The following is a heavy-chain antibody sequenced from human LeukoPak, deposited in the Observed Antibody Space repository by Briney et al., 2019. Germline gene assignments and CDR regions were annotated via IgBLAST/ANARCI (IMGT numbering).Heavy chain of an antibody. Sequence: ASMKVSCKASGYTFTGYYMHWVRQAPGQGLEWMGWINPNSGGTNYAQKFQGRVTMTRDTSISTAYMELSRLRSDDTAVYYCARDRVVTAINPLFDPWGQGTLVTVSS. CDR3: ARDRVVTAINPLFDP. CDR2: INPNSGGT. V-gene: IGHV1-2*02. J-gene: IGHJ5*02. D-gene: IGHD2-21*02. CDR1: GYTFTGYY.